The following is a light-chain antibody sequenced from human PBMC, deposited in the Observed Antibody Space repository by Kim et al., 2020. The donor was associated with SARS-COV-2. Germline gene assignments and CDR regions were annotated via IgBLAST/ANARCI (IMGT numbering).Light chain of an antibody. J-gene: IGLJ2*01. CDR2: GNS. Sequence: VTISCTGSSSNSGAGYDVHWYRQLPGTAPKLLIYGNSNRPSGVPDRFSGSKSGTSASLAITGLQAEDEADYYCQSYDSSLSGSDVVFGGGTQLTVL. V-gene: IGLV1-40*01. CDR1: SSNSGAGYD. CDR3: QSYDSSLSGSDVV.